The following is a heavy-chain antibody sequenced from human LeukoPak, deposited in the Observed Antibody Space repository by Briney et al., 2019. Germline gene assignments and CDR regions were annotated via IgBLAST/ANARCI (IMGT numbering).Heavy chain of an antibody. CDR3: ARVLEDYYYYMDV. CDR1: GFTFSNAW. D-gene: IGHD4/OR15-4a*01. J-gene: IGHJ6*03. CDR2: INWNGGST. V-gene: IGHV3-20*04. Sequence: GGSLRLSCAASGFTFSNAWMSWVRQAPGKGLEWVSGINWNGGSTGYADSVKGRFTISRDNAKNSLYLQMNSLRAEDTALYYCARVLEDYYYYMDVWGKGTTVTVSS.